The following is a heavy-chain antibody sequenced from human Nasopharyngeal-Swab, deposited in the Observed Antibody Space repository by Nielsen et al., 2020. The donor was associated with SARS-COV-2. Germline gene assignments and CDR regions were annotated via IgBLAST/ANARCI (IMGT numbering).Heavy chain of an antibody. CDR3: ARDRVNTVTTVEPPFWKGYYYYGMDV. CDR2: INGGNGNT. Sequence: ASVKVSCKASGYTFTSYYMHWVRQAPGQRLEWMGWINGGNGNTKYSQKFQGRVTITRDTSASTAYMELSSLRSEDTAVYYCARDRVNTVTTVEPPFWKGYYYYGMDVWGQGTTVTVSS. J-gene: IGHJ6*02. V-gene: IGHV1-3*01. CDR1: GYTFTSYY. D-gene: IGHD4-17*01.